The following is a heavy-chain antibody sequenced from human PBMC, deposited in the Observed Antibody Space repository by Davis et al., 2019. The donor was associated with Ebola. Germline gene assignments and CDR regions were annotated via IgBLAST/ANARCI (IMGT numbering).Heavy chain of an antibody. CDR3: ARGLWSGGSLFDY. Sequence: PSETLSLTCAVYGGSFSGYYWSWIRQPPGKGLEWIGEINHSGSTNYNPSLKSRVTISVDTSKNQFSLKLSSVTAADTAVYYCARGLWSGGSLFDYWGQGTLVTVSS. CDR2: INHSGST. J-gene: IGHJ4*02. D-gene: IGHD3-3*01. CDR1: GGSFSGYY. V-gene: IGHV4-34*01.